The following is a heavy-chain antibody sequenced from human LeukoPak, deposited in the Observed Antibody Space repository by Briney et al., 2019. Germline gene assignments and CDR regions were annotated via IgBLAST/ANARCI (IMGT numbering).Heavy chain of an antibody. J-gene: IGHJ4*02. CDR2: IYHSGST. D-gene: IGHD3-16*02. CDR1: GYSISSDYY. V-gene: IGHV4-38-2*02. CDR3: ARYDVWGTYRAFDH. Sequence: PSETLSLTCTVSGYSISSDYYWGWIRRPPGKGLEWIGFIYHSGSTYYNPSLKSRVTISVDTSKNQFSLKLSSVTAADTAVYYCARYDVWGTYRAFDHWGQGTLVTVSS.